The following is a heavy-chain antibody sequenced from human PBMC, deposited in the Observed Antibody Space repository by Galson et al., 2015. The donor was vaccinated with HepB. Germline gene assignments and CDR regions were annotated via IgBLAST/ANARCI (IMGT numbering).Heavy chain of an antibody. Sequence: SLRLSCAASGFTFSSYAMHWVRQAPGKGLEWVAVISYDGSNKYYADSVKGRFTISRDNSKNTLYLQMNSLRAEDTAVYYCARGPGNVDTAMGWGQGTLVTVSS. V-gene: IGHV3-30*04. D-gene: IGHD5-18*01. CDR3: ARGPGNVDTAMG. CDR1: GFTFSSYA. CDR2: ISYDGSNK. J-gene: IGHJ4*02.